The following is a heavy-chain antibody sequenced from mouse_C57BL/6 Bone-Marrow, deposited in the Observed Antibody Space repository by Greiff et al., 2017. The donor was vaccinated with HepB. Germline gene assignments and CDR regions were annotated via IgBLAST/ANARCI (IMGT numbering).Heavy chain of an antibody. Sequence: QVTLKESGPGILQSSQTLSLTCSFSGFSLSTSGLGVSWIRQPSGKGLEWLAHIYWDDDKRYNQSLKSRLTITKDTSRNQVFLKITSVDTADTATYYCARREAIYYAMDYWGQGTSVTVSS. CDR2: IYWDDDK. J-gene: IGHJ4*01. CDR1: GFSLSTSGLG. V-gene: IGHV8-12*01. CDR3: ARREAIYYAMDY. D-gene: IGHD3-2*02.